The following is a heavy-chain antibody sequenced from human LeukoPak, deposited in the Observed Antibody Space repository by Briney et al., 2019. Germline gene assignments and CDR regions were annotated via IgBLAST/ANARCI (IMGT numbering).Heavy chain of an antibody. V-gene: IGHV1-46*01. J-gene: IGHJ4*02. Sequence: ASVRVSCKASGYTFTSYYMHWVRQAPGQGLEWMGIINPSGGSTSYAQKFQGRVTMTRDTSTSTVYMELSSLRSEDTAVYYCASGYSWVYFDYWGQGTLVTVSS. D-gene: IGHD2-15*01. CDR1: GYTFTSYY. CDR3: ASGYSWVYFDY. CDR2: INPSGGST.